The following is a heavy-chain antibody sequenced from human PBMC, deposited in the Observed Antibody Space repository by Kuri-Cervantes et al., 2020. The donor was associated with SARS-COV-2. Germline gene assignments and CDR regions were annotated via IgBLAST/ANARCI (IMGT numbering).Heavy chain of an antibody. CDR2: IYYSGST. D-gene: IGHD3-3*01. J-gene: IGHJ3*02. CDR3: ARLPNDFWSGYQGAFDI. Sequence: SETLSLTCTVSGGSISSSSYYWGWIRQPPGKGLEWIGSIYYSGSTYYNPSLKSQVTISVDTSKNQFSLKLSSVTAADTAVYYCARLPNDFWSGYQGAFDIWGQGTMVTVSS. CDR1: GGSISSSSYY. V-gene: IGHV4-39*01.